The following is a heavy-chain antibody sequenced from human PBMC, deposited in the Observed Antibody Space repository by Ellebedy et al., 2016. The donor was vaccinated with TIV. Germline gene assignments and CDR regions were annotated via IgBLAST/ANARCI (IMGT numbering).Heavy chain of an antibody. CDR1: GDSISSSSWY. J-gene: IGHJ4*02. CDR2: ISYSGST. D-gene: IGHD1-1*01. Sequence: MPSETLSLTCTVSGDSISSSSWYWAWIRQPPGKGLEWIGSISYSGSTYYSSSLKSRVTISVDTSKNQFSLKLTSVTAADTAVYYCASAGDWKLEYWGQGTLVTVSS. CDR3: ASAGDWKLEY. V-gene: IGHV4-39*07.